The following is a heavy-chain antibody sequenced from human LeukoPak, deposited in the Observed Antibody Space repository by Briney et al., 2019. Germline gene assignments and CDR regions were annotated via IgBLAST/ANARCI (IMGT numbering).Heavy chain of an antibody. CDR3: AREFGHSPRRRYFDWLPRKSWSDP. D-gene: IGHD3-9*01. CDR2: MNPNSGNT. J-gene: IGHJ5*02. Sequence: ASVKVSCRASGYTFTSYDINWVRQATGQGLEWMGWMNPNSGNTGYAQKFQGRVTMTRNTSISTAYMELSSLRSEDTAVYYCAREFGHSPRRRYFDWLPRKSWSDPWGQGTLVTVSS. CDR1: GYTFTSYD. V-gene: IGHV1-8*01.